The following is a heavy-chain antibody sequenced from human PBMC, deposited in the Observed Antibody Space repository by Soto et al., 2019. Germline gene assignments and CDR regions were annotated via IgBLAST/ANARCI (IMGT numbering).Heavy chain of an antibody. CDR1: GYTFTSYY. Sequence: ASVKVSCKASGYTFTSYYMHWVRQAPGQGLEWMGIINPSGGSTSYAQKFQGRVTMTRDTSTSTVYMELSSLRSEDTAVYYCARTRGIARDYYYYGMDVWGQGTTVTVSS. V-gene: IGHV1-46*01. CDR3: ARTRGIARDYYYYGMDV. CDR2: INPSGGST. J-gene: IGHJ6*02. D-gene: IGHD6-13*01.